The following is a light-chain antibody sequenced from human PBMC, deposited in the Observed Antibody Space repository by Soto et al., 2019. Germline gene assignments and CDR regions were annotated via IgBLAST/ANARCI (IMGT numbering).Light chain of an antibody. Sequence: EIVMTQSPATLSVSPGERATLSCRASQSVSSNLAWYQQKPGQAPRLLIYGASTRATGIPARFSGSGSGTESTLTISSLQFDPFAVFSCQQYNNWSYTFGQGTKLEIK. CDR2: GAS. CDR1: QSVSSN. J-gene: IGKJ2*01. V-gene: IGKV3-15*01. CDR3: QQYNNWSYT.